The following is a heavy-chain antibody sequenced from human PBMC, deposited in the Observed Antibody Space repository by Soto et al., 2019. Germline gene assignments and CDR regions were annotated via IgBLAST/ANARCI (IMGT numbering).Heavy chain of an antibody. CDR2: IYYSGST. D-gene: IGHD3-10*01. Sequence: SETLSLTCTVSGGSISSYYWSWIRQPPGKGLEWIGYIYYSGSTNYNPSLKSRVTISVDTSKNQFSLKLSSVTAADTAVYYCARDLGTMVRGVIIGSWFDPWGQGTLVTVSS. J-gene: IGHJ5*02. V-gene: IGHV4-59*01. CDR1: GGSISSYY. CDR3: ARDLGTMVRGVIIGSWFDP.